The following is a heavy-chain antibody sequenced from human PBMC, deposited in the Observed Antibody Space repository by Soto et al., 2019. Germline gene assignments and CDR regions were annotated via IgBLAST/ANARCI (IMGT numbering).Heavy chain of an antibody. V-gene: IGHV3-73*01. CDR1: GFTVSGSA. CDR3: SRSSKTGDDAFDI. J-gene: IGHJ3*02. CDR2: IRSKTYNYAT. Sequence: EVPLVESGGGLVQPGGSLILSCAASGFTVSGSAMHWVRQASGKGLEWVGRIRSKTYNYATAYAASVKGRFTLSRDDSKNTAYLQMNSLKSEDTAVYYCSRSSKTGDDAFDIWGQGTMVTVSS. D-gene: IGHD7-27*01.